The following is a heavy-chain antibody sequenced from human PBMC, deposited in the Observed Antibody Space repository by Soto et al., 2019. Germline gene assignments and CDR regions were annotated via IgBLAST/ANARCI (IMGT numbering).Heavy chain of an antibody. V-gene: IGHV3-30-3*01. J-gene: IGHJ6*02. Sequence: PGGSLRLSCAASGFTFNNYWMTWVRQAPGKGLEWVAVISYDGSNKYYADSVKGRFTISRDNSKNTLYLQMNSLRAEDTAVYYCARDRIAAAGMYYYGMDVWGQGTTVTVSS. CDR1: GFTFNNYW. D-gene: IGHD6-13*01. CDR2: ISYDGSNK. CDR3: ARDRIAAAGMYYYGMDV.